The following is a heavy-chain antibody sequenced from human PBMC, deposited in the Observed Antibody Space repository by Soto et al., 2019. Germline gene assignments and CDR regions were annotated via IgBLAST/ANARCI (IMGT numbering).Heavy chain of an antibody. D-gene: IGHD1-26*01. CDR3: AREKSGSYDY. CDR2: IYYSGST. V-gene: IGHV4-61*01. Sequence: PSETLSLTCTVSGGSVSSGSYYWSWIRQPPGEGLEWIGYIYYSGSTNYNPSLKSRVTISVDTSKNQFSLKLSSVTAADTAVYYCAREKSGSYDYWGQGTLVTVSS. CDR1: GGSVSSGSYY. J-gene: IGHJ4*02.